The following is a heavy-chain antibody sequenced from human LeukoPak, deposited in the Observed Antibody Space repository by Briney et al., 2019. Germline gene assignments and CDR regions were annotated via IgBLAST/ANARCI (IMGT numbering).Heavy chain of an antibody. V-gene: IGHV3-15*01. J-gene: IGHJ4*02. Sequence: GGSLRLSCAASGFTFSDAWMSWVRQAPGKGLEWVGRIKSKSHGVTTDYAAPVKGRFTIARDDSKNTLYLQMNSLKMEDTAVYYCTTLPAPVDYWGQGTPVTVSS. CDR3: TTLPAPVDY. CDR2: IKSKSHGVTT. CDR1: GFTFSDAW.